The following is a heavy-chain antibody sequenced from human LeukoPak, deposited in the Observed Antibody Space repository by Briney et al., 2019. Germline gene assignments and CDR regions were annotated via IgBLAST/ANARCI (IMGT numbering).Heavy chain of an antibody. CDR1: GGSISSYY. J-gene: IGHJ5*02. CDR3: ARQGSGSYWDWFDP. Sequence: SETLSLTCTVSGGSISSYYWSWIRQPPGKGLEWIGYIYYSGSTNYNPSLKSRVTISVDTSKNQFSLKLSSVTAADTAVYYCARQGSGSYWDWFDPWGQGTLVTVSS. CDR2: IYYSGST. D-gene: IGHD1-26*01. V-gene: IGHV4-59*08.